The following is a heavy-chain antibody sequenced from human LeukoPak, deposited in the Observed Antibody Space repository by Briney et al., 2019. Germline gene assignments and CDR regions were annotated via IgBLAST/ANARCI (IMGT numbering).Heavy chain of an antibody. J-gene: IGHJ4*02. CDR3: ARADGSGWSFGVDY. Sequence: SETLSLTCTVSGGSISSGSYYWSWIRQPAGKGLEWIGRIYTSGSTNYNPSLKSRVTISVDTSKNQFSLELSSVTAADTAVYYCARADGSGWSFGVDYWGQGTLVTVSS. CDR1: GGSISSGSYY. D-gene: IGHD6-19*01. CDR2: IYTSGST. V-gene: IGHV4-61*02.